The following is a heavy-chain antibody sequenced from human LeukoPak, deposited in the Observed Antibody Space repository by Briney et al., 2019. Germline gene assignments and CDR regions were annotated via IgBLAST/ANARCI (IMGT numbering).Heavy chain of an antibody. CDR1: GFTFGSYG. CDR2: ISYDGSNK. CDR3: AREGAVFDY. Sequence: PGRSLRLSCAASGFTFGSYGMHWVRQPPGKGLEWVAVISYDGSNKYYADSVKGRFTISRDNSKNTLYLQMNSLRAEDTAVYYCAREGAVFDYWGQGTLVTVSS. D-gene: IGHD1-26*01. J-gene: IGHJ4*02. V-gene: IGHV3-30*03.